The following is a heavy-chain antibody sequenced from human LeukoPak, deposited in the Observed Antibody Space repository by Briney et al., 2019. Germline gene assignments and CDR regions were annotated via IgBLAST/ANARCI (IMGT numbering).Heavy chain of an antibody. V-gene: IGHV3-13*04. D-gene: IGHD6-13*01. J-gene: IGHJ2*01. CDR3: ARRGSAAAGYYYFDL. CDR1: GFTFSSHD. Sequence: TGGSLRLSCAASGFTFSSHDMHWVRQGTGKGLEWVSAIGTGGETYYTGSVKGRFTISRENAKNSLYLQMNSLSAGDTAVYYCARRGSAAAGYYYFDLWGRGTLVTVSS. CDR2: IGTGGET.